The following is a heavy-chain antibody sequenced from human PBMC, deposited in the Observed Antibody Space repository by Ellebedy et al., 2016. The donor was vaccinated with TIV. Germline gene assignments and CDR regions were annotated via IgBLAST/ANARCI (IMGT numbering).Heavy chain of an antibody. CDR1: GGSISNFY. D-gene: IGHD6-13*01. CDR3: AKLGNPAQAAAGAGS. CDR2: ITYFGST. J-gene: IGHJ5*02. V-gene: IGHV4-59*01. Sequence: SETLSLTXTVSGGSISNFYWSWIRQPPGKGLEWIGYITYFGSTTYNPSLKSRVIISLDTSNNQISLNLTSVTAADTAIYYCAKLGNPAQAAAGAGSWGQGTLVTVSS.